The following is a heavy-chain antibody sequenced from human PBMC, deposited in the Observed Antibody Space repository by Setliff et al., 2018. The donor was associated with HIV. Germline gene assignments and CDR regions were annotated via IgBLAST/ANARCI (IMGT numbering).Heavy chain of an antibody. CDR2: INDSGST. D-gene: IGHD2-21*02. V-gene: IGHV4-34*01. J-gene: IGHJ3*02. CDR3: ARDLRGDSVPATAAKSFDI. Sequence: SETLSLTCAVYGGSFSGYYWSWIRQPPGKGLEWSGEINDSGSTNNNPSLKSRVAMSVDTSKNQFSLKLSSVTAADTAVHYCARDLRGDSVPATAAKSFDIWGQGTLVTVSS. CDR1: GGSFSGYY.